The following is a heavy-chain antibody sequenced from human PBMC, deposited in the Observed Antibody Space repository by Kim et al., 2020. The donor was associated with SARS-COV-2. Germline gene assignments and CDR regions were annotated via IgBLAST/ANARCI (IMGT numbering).Heavy chain of an antibody. D-gene: IGHD2-2*01. J-gene: IGHJ3*01. V-gene: IGHV3-30*04. CDR1: GFTFSGYA. CDR3: ARVGGYCSHANCYEAF. CDR2: ISSDGNHK. Sequence: GGSLRLSCAASGFTFSGYAIHWVRLTPGKGLEWVAVISSDGNHKYHAASMKRRFTISRDNSKTTLYLQMTSLSVEDTAEYYCARVGGYCSHANCYEAF.